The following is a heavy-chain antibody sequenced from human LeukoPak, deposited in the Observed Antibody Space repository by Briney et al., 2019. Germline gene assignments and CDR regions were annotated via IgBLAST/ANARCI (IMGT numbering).Heavy chain of an antibody. CDR2: INPNSGGT. J-gene: IGHJ5*02. V-gene: IGHV1-2*02. CDR1: GYTFTGYY. Sequence: ASVKVSCKASGYTFTGYYMHWVRQAPGQGLEWMGWINPNSGGTNYAQKFQGRVTITADESTSTAYMELSSLRSEDTAVYYCARDGLQQLVAAGWFDPWGQGTLVTVSS. D-gene: IGHD6-13*01. CDR3: ARDGLQQLVAAGWFDP.